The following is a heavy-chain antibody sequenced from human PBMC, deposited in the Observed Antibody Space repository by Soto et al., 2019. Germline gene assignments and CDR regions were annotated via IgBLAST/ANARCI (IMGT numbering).Heavy chain of an antibody. CDR3: ASFSTLGKDYGVDV. CDR2: INSSGRA. V-gene: IGHV4-30-4*01. CDR1: GASITSSDSY. D-gene: IGHD3-3*02. J-gene: IGHJ6*01. Sequence: QVQLQESGPGLVKPSQTLSLTCSVSGASITSSDSYWSLIRQPPGKGLEWIGYINSSGRAYYKPSLKSRVSISIDTSKNQFSLRLTSVTVADTAVYFCASFSTLGKDYGVDVW.